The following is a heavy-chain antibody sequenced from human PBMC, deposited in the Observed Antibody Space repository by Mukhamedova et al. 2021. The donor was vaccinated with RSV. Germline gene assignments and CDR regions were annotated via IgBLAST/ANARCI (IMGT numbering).Heavy chain of an antibody. CDR2: IYYSGST. CDR3: ARAATVPIFDY. Sequence: WGWIRQPPGKGLEWIGSIYYSGSTYYNPSLKSRVTISVDTSKNQFSLKLSSVTAADTAVYYCARAATVPIFDYWGQGTLVTVSS. J-gene: IGHJ4*02. D-gene: IGHD4-17*01. V-gene: IGHV4-39*07.